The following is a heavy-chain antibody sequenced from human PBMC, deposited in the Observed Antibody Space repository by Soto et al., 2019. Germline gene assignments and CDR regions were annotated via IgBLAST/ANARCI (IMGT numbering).Heavy chain of an antibody. CDR2: ISAYNGNT. Sequence: QVQLVQSGAEVKKPGASVKVSCKASGYTFTSYGISWVRQAPGQGLEWMGWISAYNGNTNYAQKLQGRVTMTTDTSTSTAYMELRSLRSDDTAVYYCARDHPVRFLEWLPRNEMRYYGMDVWGQGTTVTVSS. CDR3: ARDHPVRFLEWLPRNEMRYYGMDV. J-gene: IGHJ6*02. D-gene: IGHD3-3*01. CDR1: GYTFTSYG. V-gene: IGHV1-18*04.